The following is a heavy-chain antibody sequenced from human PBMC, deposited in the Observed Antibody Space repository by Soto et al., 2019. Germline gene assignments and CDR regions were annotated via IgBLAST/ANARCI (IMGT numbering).Heavy chain of an antibody. CDR3: GCLRNHYLMNA. CDR2: IYSSGTT. CDR1: DGSISGLY. V-gene: IGHV4-4*09. J-gene: IGHJ6*03. D-gene: IGHD5-12*01. Sequence: QVQLQESGPGLVRPSETLSLTCSVSDGSISGLYWTWVRQSPGKGLEWIGWIYSSGTTNYNPSLKSRVAFSGDPSTNHFSLKLTSVTAADTAIYYCGCLRNHYLMNAWGKGTTVAVSS.